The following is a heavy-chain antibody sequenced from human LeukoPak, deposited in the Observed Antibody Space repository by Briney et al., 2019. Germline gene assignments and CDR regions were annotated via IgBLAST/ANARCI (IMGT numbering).Heavy chain of an antibody. Sequence: ASVKVSCKASGYTFTSYDINWVRQAPGQGLEWMGWVNPNSGNTGYAQKFQGRVTITRNTSISTAYMELSSLRSEDTAVYYCATTGIAAAGTFGYWGQGTLVTVSS. CDR1: GYTFTSYD. D-gene: IGHD6-13*01. V-gene: IGHV1-8*03. CDR3: ATTGIAAAGTFGY. J-gene: IGHJ4*02. CDR2: VNPNSGNT.